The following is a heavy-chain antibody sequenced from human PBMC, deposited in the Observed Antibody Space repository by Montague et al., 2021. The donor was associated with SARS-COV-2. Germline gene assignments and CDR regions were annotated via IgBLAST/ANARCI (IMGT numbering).Heavy chain of an antibody. J-gene: IGHJ4*02. CDR3: ARNMAY. CDR1: SGSLSNYY. Sequence: XTRSLTCTVSSGSLSNYYWGWIRQSPDKGLEWIGYMYETGNMIYNPSLRSRVSISADTSKSQFSLRLTSVTAADSARYYCARNMAYWGQGVLVTV. CDR2: MYETGNM. V-gene: IGHV4-4*09. D-gene: IGHD2/OR15-2a*01.